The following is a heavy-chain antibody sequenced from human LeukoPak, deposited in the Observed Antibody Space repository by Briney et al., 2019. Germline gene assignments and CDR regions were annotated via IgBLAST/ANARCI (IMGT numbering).Heavy chain of an antibody. CDR3: ARRRVEMAAITEANWLDT. D-gene: IGHD5-24*01. Sequence: SVTLSLTCTVSGASISSYYWSWIRQPPGKGLEWIGSMHYSGGSTNYNPFLKSRVTMSVDTSKNEFSLKLSSGTAADTAVYYCARRRVEMAAITEANWLDTWGQGTLVTVSS. CDR2: MHYSGGST. J-gene: IGHJ5*02. CDR1: GASISSYY. V-gene: IGHV4-59*08.